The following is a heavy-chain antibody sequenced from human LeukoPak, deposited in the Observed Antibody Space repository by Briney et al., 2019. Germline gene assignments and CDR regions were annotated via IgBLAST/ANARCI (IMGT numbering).Heavy chain of an antibody. V-gene: IGHV4-59*01. Sequence: PSETLSLTCTVSGGSISSYYWSWIRQPPGKGLEWIGYIYYSGSTKYNPSLKSRVTISVDASKTQFSLKLNSVTAADTAVYYCARGSRELYYFDYWGQGALVTVSS. CDR3: ARGSRELYYFDY. CDR1: GGSISSYY. J-gene: IGHJ4*02. D-gene: IGHD1-7*01. CDR2: IYYSGST.